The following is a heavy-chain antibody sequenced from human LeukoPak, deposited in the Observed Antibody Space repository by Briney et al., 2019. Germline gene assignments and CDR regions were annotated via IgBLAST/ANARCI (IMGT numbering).Heavy chain of an antibody. D-gene: IGHD2-2*01. CDR1: GFTFSSYS. CDR2: IFDGNDI. V-gene: IGHV3-53*01. CDR3: ARDRGSSWPFDF. Sequence: GGSLRLSCAASGFTFSSYSMNWVRQAPGKGLEWVSVIFDGNDIYYADSVRGRFTVSRDTSKNTLNLQMNGLRAEDTAIYYCARDRGSSWPFDFWGQGTLVTVSS. J-gene: IGHJ4*02.